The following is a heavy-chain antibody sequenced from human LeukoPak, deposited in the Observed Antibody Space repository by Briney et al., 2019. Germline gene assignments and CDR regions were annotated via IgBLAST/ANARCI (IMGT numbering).Heavy chain of an antibody. CDR1: GFTFSGSA. Sequence: GGSLRLSCAASGFTFSGSAMHWVRQASGKGLEWVGRIRSKANSYATAYVVSVKGRFAISRDDSKNTAYLQMNSLKTEDTAVYYCARALVDSWIIDYWGQGTLVTVSS. CDR2: IRSKANSYAT. D-gene: IGHD3-9*01. V-gene: IGHV3-73*01. CDR3: ARALVDSWIIDY. J-gene: IGHJ4*02.